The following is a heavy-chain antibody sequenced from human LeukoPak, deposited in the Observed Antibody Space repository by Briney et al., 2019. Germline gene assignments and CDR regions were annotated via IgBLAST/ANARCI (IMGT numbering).Heavy chain of an antibody. J-gene: IGHJ4*02. CDR3: TRVWGSIDY. CDR2: MNPKSGFT. Sequence: GASVKVFCKTSGYTFTDYDINWVRQATGQGLEWVGWMNPKSGFTGSAQRFQGRVTMTRDTSTNTAYMELRSLRFEDTAIYYCTRVWGSIDYWGQGTLVTVSS. CDR1: GYTFTDYD. D-gene: IGHD7-27*01. V-gene: IGHV1-8*01.